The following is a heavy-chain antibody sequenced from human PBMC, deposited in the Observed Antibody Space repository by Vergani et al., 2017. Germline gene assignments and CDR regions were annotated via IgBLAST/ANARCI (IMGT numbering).Heavy chain of an antibody. V-gene: IGHV3-15*01. CDR2: IKSKTDGGTT. CDR1: GGSFSGYY. CDR3: TCSGWEPYYYYDYYMDV. J-gene: IGHJ6*03. D-gene: IGHD6-19*01. Sequence: VQLQQWGAGLLKPSETLSLTCAVYGGSFSGYYWSWIRQPPGKGLEWVGRIKSKTDGGTTDYAAPVKGRFTISRDDSKNTLYLQMNSLKTEDTAVYYCTCSGWEPYYYYDYYMDVWGKGTTVTVSS.